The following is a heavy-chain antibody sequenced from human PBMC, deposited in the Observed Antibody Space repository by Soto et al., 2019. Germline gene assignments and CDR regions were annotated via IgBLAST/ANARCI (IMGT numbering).Heavy chain of an antibody. CDR1: GGSISSYY. D-gene: IGHD2-21*01. V-gene: IGHV4-59*08. CDR2: IYYSGST. J-gene: IGHJ3*02. CDR3: ARLILSAVACGGGGGSFEAFDI. Sequence: SETLSLTCTVSGGSISSYYWSWIRQPPGRGLEWIGFIYYSGSTNYNPSLKSRVTIPVDTSKNQFSLKLSSVTAADTAMYYCARLILSAVACGGGGGSFEAFDIWGQGTMVTVS.